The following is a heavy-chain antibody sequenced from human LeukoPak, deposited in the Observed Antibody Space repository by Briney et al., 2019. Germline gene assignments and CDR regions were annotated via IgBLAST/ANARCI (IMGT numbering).Heavy chain of an antibody. D-gene: IGHD4-23*01. V-gene: IGHV1-24*01. Sequence: ASVKVSCKVSGYTLTELSMHWVRQAPGKGLEWMGGFDPEDGETIYAQKFQGRVTMTEDTSTDTAYMELSSLRSEDTAVYYCATWGPFGGYFVYWGQGTLVTVSS. CDR3: ATWGPFGGYFVY. CDR1: GYTLTELS. CDR2: FDPEDGET. J-gene: IGHJ4*02.